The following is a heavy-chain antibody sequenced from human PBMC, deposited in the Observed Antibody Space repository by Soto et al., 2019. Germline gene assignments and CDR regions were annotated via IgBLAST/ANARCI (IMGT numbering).Heavy chain of an antibody. Sequence: ASVKVSCKASGYTFTSYYMHWVRQAPGQGLEWMGIINPSGGSTSYAQKFQGRVTMTRDTSTSTVYMELSSLRSEDTAVYYCAREEWLDKYYYGMDVWGQGTTVTAP. J-gene: IGHJ6*02. CDR3: AREEWLDKYYYGMDV. V-gene: IGHV1-46*01. CDR2: INPSGGST. D-gene: IGHD3-3*01. CDR1: GYTFTSYY.